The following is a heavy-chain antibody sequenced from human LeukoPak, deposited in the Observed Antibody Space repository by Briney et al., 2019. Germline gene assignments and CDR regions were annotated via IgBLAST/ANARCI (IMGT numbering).Heavy chain of an antibody. CDR3: ARDLLSFGGH. D-gene: IGHD3-10*01. CDR1: GFTFSSYG. V-gene: IGHV3-30*03. CDR2: ISYDGSNK. Sequence: PGGSLRLSCAASGFTFSSYGMHWVRQAPGKGLEWVAVISYDGSNKYYADSVKGRFTISRDNAKNSLYLQMNSLRAEDTAVYYCARDLLSFGGHWGQGTLVTVSS. J-gene: IGHJ4*02.